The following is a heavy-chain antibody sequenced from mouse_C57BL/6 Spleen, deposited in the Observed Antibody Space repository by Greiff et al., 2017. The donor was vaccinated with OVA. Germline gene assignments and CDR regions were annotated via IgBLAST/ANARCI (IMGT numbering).Heavy chain of an antibody. CDR3: AREAYDYDGYYAMDY. J-gene: IGHJ4*01. CDR1: GYSITSGYY. D-gene: IGHD2-4*01. V-gene: IGHV3-6*01. Sequence: EVQRVESGPGLVKPSQSLSLTCSVTGYSITSGYYWNWIRQFPGNKLEWMGYISYDGSNNYNPSLKNRMSITRDTSKNQFFLKLNSVTTEDTATYYCAREAYDYDGYYAMDYWGQGTSVTVSS. CDR2: ISYDGSN.